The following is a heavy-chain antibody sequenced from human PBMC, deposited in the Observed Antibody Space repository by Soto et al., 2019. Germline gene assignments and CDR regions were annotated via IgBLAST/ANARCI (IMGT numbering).Heavy chain of an antibody. CDR1: GFTFSSYV. Sequence: PGGSLRLSCAASGFTFSSYVMSWVRQTPGKGLEWVANIKEDGSETYYVDSLKGRFTISRDDAKNSVYLQMNSLRVEDTAVYYCARGTVAPGLDYWGQGTLVTVSS. D-gene: IGHD4-17*01. CDR3: ARGTVAPGLDY. J-gene: IGHJ4*02. V-gene: IGHV3-7*01. CDR2: IKEDGSET.